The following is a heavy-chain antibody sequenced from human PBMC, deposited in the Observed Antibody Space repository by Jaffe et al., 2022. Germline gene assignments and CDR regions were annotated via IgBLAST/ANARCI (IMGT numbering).Heavy chain of an antibody. J-gene: IGHJ4*02. V-gene: IGHV3-43D*04. D-gene: IGHD3-22*01. Sequence: EVQLVESGGVVVQPGGSLRLSCSASGFNFDDYAMHWVRQAPGKGLEWVSLIGWDGDDAGAYYADSVRGRFSVSRDNSKNSLYLQMNSLRIEDTAFYYCAKASDSNGYYYSHFDSWGQGTLVTVSS. CDR2: IGWDGDDAGA. CDR1: GFNFDDYA. CDR3: AKASDSNGYYYSHFDS.